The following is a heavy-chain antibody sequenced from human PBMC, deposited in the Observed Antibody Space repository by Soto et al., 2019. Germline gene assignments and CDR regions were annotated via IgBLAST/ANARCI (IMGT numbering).Heavy chain of an antibody. Sequence: PGKGLECVSSITGSVGSTYYAGSVKGRFTISRDKSKNTLYLQMNSLRGEDTAVYYCSKDIMFFFLQAEDGIRDL. V-gene: IGHV3-23*01. D-gene: IGHD3-3*01. CDR2: ITGSVGST. J-gene: IGHJ2*01. CDR3: SKDIMFFFLQAEDGIRDL.